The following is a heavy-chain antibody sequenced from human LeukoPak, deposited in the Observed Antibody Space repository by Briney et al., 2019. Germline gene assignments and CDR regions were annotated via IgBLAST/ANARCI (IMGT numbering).Heavy chain of an antibody. J-gene: IGHJ6*02. D-gene: IGHD1-26*01. V-gene: IGHV3-7*01. CDR1: GFTFSSYW. CDR3: ARGKVGATSGYYYYGMDV. Sequence: GGSLRLSRAASGFTFSSYWMSWVRQAPGKGLEWVANIKQDGSEKYYVDSVKGRFTISRDNAKNSLYLQMNSLRAEDTAVYYCARGKVGATSGYYYYGMDVWGQGTTVTVSS. CDR2: IKQDGSEK.